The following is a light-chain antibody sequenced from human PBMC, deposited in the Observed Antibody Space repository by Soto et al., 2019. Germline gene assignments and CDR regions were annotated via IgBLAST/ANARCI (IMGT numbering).Light chain of an antibody. CDR2: GTI. CDR1: SSNIGAGYD. J-gene: IGLJ2*01. V-gene: IGLV1-40*01. Sequence: QSVLTQPPSVSGAPGQRVTISFTGSSSNIGAGYDVHWYLQLPGTAPKLLIYGTINRPSGVPDRFSGSKSGTSASLAITGLQAEDEADYYCQSYDSSLSGVVFVGGTKLTVL. CDR3: QSYDSSLSGVV.